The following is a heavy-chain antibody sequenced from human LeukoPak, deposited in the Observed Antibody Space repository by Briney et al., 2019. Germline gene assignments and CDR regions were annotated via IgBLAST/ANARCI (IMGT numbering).Heavy chain of an antibody. V-gene: IGHV4-59*13. J-gene: IGHJ5*02. D-gene: IGHD5-18*01. Sequence: PSETLSLTCIVSGGSISSYYWSWIRQPPGKGLEWIGNIYSSGTTNYNPSLKSRVTISMDTSKNQFSLKLSSVTAADTAVYYCAREYRGYNYGPNWFDPWGQGTLVTVSS. CDR2: IYSSGTT. CDR1: GGSISSYY. CDR3: AREYRGYNYGPNWFDP.